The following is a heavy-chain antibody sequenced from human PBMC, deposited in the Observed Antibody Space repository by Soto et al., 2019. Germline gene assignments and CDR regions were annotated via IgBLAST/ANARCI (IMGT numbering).Heavy chain of an antibody. CDR1: GYTFTSYD. CDR2: INAGDGNT. V-gene: IGHV1-3*01. D-gene: IGHD5-12*01. J-gene: IGHJ4*02. Sequence: QVQVVQSGAEVKKPGASVKVSCKTSGYTFTSYDIHWVRQAPGQRPEWMGWINAGDGNTKFSQKFHDRVTLTRDTFASTAYMEMSRLRSEDTAFYYCTRDRNPYSSDKSGFFFADYWGQGTLVTVSS. CDR3: TRDRNPYSSDKSGFFFADY.